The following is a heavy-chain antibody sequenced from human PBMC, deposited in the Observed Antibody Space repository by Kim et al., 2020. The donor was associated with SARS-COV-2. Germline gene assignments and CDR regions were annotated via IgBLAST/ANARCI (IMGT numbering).Heavy chain of an antibody. CDR3: ARDQATWGYYGMDV. CDR2: ISYDGSKK. CDR1: GFTFSNYD. D-gene: IGHD1-26*01. V-gene: IGHV3-30*03. J-gene: IGHJ6*02. Sequence: GGSLRLSCAASGFTFSNYDMHWVRQAPGKGLEWVAIISYDGSKKKFADSVKGRFTISRDNSNNTLYLQVNSLRAEDTAVFYCARDQATWGYYGMDVWGQGTTVTVSS.